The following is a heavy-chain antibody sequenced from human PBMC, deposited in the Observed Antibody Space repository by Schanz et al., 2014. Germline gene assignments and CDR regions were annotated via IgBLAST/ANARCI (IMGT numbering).Heavy chain of an antibody. V-gene: IGHV3-7*02. Sequence: VQLVESGGGLVKPGGSLRLSCAASGFSFSNYWMSWVRQAPGKGLEWVANIKQDGSEKYYVDSVKGRFTISRDNAKNSLYLQMNSLRAEDTALYFCARCMGEWLIYPNWFDPWGQGTLVTVSS. D-gene: IGHD3-3*01. CDR1: GFSFSNYW. CDR2: IKQDGSEK. J-gene: IGHJ5*02. CDR3: ARCMGEWLIYPNWFDP.